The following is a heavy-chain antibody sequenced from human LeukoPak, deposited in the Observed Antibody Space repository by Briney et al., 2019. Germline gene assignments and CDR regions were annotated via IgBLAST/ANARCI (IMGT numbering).Heavy chain of an antibody. Sequence: GGSLRLSCAASGFTFSSYWMSWVRQAPGKGLEWVANIKQDGSEKYYVDSVKGRFTISRDNAKNSLYLQMNSLRSDDTAVYYCARGPSYWGNWNYGGLRDWYFDLWGRGTLVTVSS. CDR1: GFTFSSYW. J-gene: IGHJ2*01. CDR3: ARGPSYWGNWNYGGLRDWYFDL. CDR2: IKQDGSEK. D-gene: IGHD1-7*01. V-gene: IGHV3-7*03.